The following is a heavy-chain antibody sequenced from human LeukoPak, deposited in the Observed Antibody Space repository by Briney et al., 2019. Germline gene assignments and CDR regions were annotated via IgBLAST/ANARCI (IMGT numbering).Heavy chain of an antibody. CDR1: GGSITYYY. CDR3: ARDRDYYGSGSQSLDY. CDR2: IQTSGKT. J-gene: IGHJ4*02. V-gene: IGHV4-4*07. Sequence: SETLSLTCSVSGGSITYYYWSWIRQPAGKGLEWIGRIQTSGKTNYNPSLKSRVTMSVDTSKNQFSLKLSSVTAADTAVYYCARDRDYYGSGSQSLDYWGQGTLVTVSS. D-gene: IGHD3-10*01.